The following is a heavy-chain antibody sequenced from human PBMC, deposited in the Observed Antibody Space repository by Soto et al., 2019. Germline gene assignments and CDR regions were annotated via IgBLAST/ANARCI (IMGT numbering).Heavy chain of an antibody. CDR2: TWSGGRGE. Sequence: QVQLVESGGGVVQPGTSLRLSCAASGFAFSYHGIHWVRQAPGKRLEWVAVTWSGGRGEYYADSVRGRFTISRDNSKTTVYLQMNSLRVEDTAVYYCAKDDDTSSHYSLLDFRGQGTLVTVSS. CDR1: GFAFSYHG. CDR3: AKDDDTSSHYSLLDF. J-gene: IGHJ4*02. D-gene: IGHD3-22*01. V-gene: IGHV3-33*06.